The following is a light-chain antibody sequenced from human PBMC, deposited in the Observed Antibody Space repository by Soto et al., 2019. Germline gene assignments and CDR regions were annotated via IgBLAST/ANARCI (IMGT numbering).Light chain of an antibody. CDR1: ESVSSY. J-gene: IGKJ1*01. Sequence: EIVLTQSPATLSLSPGERATLSCRASESVSSYLAWYQQKPGQAPRLLIYGASYRATGIPDRFSGSGSGTDFTLTISRLEPEDFAVYYCHQYGSSPSTFGQGTKVDIK. CDR3: HQYGSSPST. V-gene: IGKV3-20*01. CDR2: GAS.